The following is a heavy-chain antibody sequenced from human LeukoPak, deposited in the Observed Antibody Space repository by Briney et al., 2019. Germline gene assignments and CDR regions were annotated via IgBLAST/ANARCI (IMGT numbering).Heavy chain of an antibody. D-gene: IGHD2-15*01. Sequence: GESLKISCKGSGYSFTSYWIGWVRQMPGKGLEWMGIIYPGDSDTRYSPSFQGQVTISADKSISTAYLQWSSLKASDTAMYYCARGYCSGGSCLDALDIWGQGTMVTVSS. V-gene: IGHV5-51*01. CDR1: GYSFTSYW. J-gene: IGHJ3*02. CDR2: IYPGDSDT. CDR3: ARGYCSGGSCLDALDI.